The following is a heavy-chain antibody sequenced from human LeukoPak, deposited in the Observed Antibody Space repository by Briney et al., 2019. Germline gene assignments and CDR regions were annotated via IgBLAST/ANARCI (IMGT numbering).Heavy chain of an antibody. J-gene: IGHJ4*02. D-gene: IGHD2-21*02. CDR2: ISGSGSYT. CDR1: GFTFSTYA. V-gene: IGHV3-23*01. CDR3: AKDYEAYCGGDCSSFFNY. Sequence: GGSLRLSCAASGFTFSTYAMSWVRQAPGKGLEWVSAISGSGSYTYYADSVKGRFTISRDNSKNTVNLQMNSLRAEDTAVYYCAKDYEAYCGGDCSSFFNYWGQGTLVTVSS.